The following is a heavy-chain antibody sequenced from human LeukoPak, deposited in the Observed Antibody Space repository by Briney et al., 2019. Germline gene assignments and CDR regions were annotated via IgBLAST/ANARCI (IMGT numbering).Heavy chain of an antibody. Sequence: PGGSLSLSCAASGFTFSSYTMNWVRQVPGKGLEWVSSISSSSSNIYYADSVKGRFTISRDNAMKSLYLQMNSLRAEDTAVYYCARGREGIAARWWVEEPRWYFFDPWGQGTLVTVSS. CDR1: GFTFSSYT. J-gene: IGHJ5*02. D-gene: IGHD6-6*01. CDR3: ARGREGIAARWWVEEPRWYFFDP. CDR2: ISSSSSNI. V-gene: IGHV3-21*01.